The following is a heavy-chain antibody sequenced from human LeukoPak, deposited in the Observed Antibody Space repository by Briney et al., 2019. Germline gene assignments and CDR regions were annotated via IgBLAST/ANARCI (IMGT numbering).Heavy chain of an antibody. J-gene: IGHJ5*02. CDR1: GFTFSSYS. V-gene: IGHV3-21*01. CDR3: ARGFEYSSP. Sequence: PGGSLRLSCAASGFTFSSYSMNWVRQAPGKGLEWVSSISSSSSYIYYADSAKGRFTISRDNAKNSLYLQMNSRRAEDTAVYYCARGFEYSSPWGQGTLVTVSS. CDR2: ISSSSSYI. D-gene: IGHD6-6*01.